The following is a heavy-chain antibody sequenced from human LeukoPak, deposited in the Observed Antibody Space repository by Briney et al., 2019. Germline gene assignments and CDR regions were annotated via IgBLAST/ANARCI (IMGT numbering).Heavy chain of an antibody. V-gene: IGHV4-34*01. CDR1: GGSYSGYS. CDR2: IYYSGGT. D-gene: IGHD6-19*01. CDR3: ALDSGWSAFDI. J-gene: IGHJ3*02. Sequence: PSETLSLTCAVYGGSYSGYSWSWMRQPPGKGLEWIGSIYYSGGTYYNPSLKSRVTISVDTSKNQFSLKLSSVTAADTAVYYCALDSGWSAFDIWGQGTMVTVSS.